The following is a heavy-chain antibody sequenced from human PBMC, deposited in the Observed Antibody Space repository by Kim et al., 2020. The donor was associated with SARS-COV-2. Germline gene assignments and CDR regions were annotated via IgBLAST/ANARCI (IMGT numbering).Heavy chain of an antibody. Sequence: SETLSLTCTVSGGSISSYYWSWIRQPPGKGLEWIGYIYYSGSTNYNPSLKSRVTISVDTSKNQFSLKLSSVTAADTAVYYCARVSAACTTEQQLVLGCYYYYGMDVWGQGTTVTVSS. J-gene: IGHJ6*02. CDR3: ARVSAACTTEQQLVLGCYYYYGMDV. V-gene: IGHV4-59*13. CDR2: IYYSGST. CDR1: GGSISSYY. D-gene: IGHD6-13*01.